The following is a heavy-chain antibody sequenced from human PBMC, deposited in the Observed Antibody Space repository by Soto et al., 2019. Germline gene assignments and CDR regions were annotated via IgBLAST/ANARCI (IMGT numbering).Heavy chain of an antibody. V-gene: IGHV4-61*08. CDR1: GGSISNGGYY. CDR3: AFGNWNYDY. D-gene: IGHD1-7*01. Sequence: PSETLSLTCTVSGGSISNGGYYWTWIRQHQGKGLEWIGYIYFSGGTNYNPSLKSRVTISIDTSKNQFSLKLNSVTAADTSVYYCAFGNWNYDYWGQGTPVTVAS. J-gene: IGHJ4*02. CDR2: IYFSGGT.